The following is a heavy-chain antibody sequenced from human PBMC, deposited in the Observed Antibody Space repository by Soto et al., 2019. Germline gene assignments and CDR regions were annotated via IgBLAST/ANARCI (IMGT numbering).Heavy chain of an antibody. D-gene: IGHD4-17*01. CDR1: GLTFSNYA. CDR2: ISGSSVRT. CDR3: AKDPTGDHIGAFDR. J-gene: IGHJ3*02. V-gene: IGHV3-23*01. Sequence: EGQLLESGGGLVQPGGSLRLSCAASGLTFSNYALTWVRQAPGKGLEWVSAISGSSVRTEYADSVKGRFTISRDNSKNTLCLQMNSLRADDTAVYYWAKDPTGDHIGAFDRWGQGTRVTVSS.